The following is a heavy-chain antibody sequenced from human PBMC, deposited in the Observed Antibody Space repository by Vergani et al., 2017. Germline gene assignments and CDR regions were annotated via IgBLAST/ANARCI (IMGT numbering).Heavy chain of an antibody. J-gene: IGHJ4*02. CDR2: IQFDGSNQ. Sequence: QVQLVESGGGVFQRGGSLRLSCATSGCTLSNYDMQWIRQGPGKGLKFVAFIQFDGSNQYYADSVKGRFTLSRDFSKNTLYLEMNSLRTDDTATYYCAKHFRGWGIDYWGQGTQVIVSS. CDR3: AKHFRGWGIDY. V-gene: IGHV3-30*02. D-gene: IGHD3-16*01. CDR1: GCTLSNYD.